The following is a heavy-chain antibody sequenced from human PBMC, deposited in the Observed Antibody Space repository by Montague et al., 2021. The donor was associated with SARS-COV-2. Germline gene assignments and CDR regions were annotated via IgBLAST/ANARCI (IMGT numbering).Heavy chain of an antibody. D-gene: IGHD1-26*01. V-gene: IGHV3-53*04. CDR3: ARDRSGYFDY. Sequence: SLRLSCAASGFTVSSNYMSWVRQAPGKGLEWVSVIYNDGSTYYADSVKGRFTISRHNSKNTLYLQMNSLRAEDTAMYYCARDRSGYFDYWGQGTLVTVSS. CDR1: GFTVSSNY. CDR2: IYNDGST. J-gene: IGHJ4*02.